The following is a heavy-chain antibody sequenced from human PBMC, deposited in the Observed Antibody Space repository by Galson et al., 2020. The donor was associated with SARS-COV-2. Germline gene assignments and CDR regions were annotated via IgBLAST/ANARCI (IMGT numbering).Heavy chain of an antibody. CDR3: ASRYCSGGACYLDY. D-gene: IGHD2-15*01. CDR1: GFTFSSYT. CDR2: ISSSSYTI. Sequence: GGSLRLSCAASGFTFSSYTFTWVRQAPGKGLEWISYISSSSYTISYADSVKGRFTISRDNAKNSLFLQMNSLRADDTAVYYCASRYCSGGACYLDYWGQGNLVTVSS. V-gene: IGHV3-48*04. J-gene: IGHJ4*02.